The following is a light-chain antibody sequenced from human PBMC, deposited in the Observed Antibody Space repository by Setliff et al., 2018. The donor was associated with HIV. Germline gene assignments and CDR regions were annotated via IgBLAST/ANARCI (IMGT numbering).Light chain of an antibody. Sequence: ALTQPASVSGSPGQSITISCTGTSSYVGGYNYVSWYQQHPGKAPKLMIYDVSKRPSGVSNRFSGSKSGNTASLTISGLQAEDEADYYCSSYTSSSTYVFGTGTKSPS. CDR3: SSYTSSSTYV. J-gene: IGLJ1*01. V-gene: IGLV2-14*01. CDR2: DVS. CDR1: SSYVGGYNY.